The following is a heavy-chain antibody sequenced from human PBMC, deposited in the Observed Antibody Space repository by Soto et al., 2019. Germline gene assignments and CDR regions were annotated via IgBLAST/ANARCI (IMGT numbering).Heavy chain of an antibody. Sequence: EVQLVESGGGLAQPGGSLRLSCEAAGFTFSNYHMSWVRQAPGKGLEWVASAKQDGSAKDYVDSVKGRFTISRDNAKNSVYLQMNSLRAEDTAVYYCARWRGQQSEVDCWGQGTLVTVSS. CDR2: AKQDGSAK. D-gene: IGHD3-3*01. V-gene: IGHV3-7*01. CDR1: GFTFSNYH. CDR3: ARWRGQQSEVDC. J-gene: IGHJ4*02.